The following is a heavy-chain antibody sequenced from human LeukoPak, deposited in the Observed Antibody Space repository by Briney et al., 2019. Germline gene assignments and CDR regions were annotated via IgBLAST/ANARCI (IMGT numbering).Heavy chain of an antibody. D-gene: IGHD6-13*01. V-gene: IGHV3-23*01. CDR3: AKGSSWHRLDM. CDR1: GFTFSSYA. CDR2: ISGGGDSA. Sequence: GGSLRLSCAASGFTFSSYAMNWVRQAPGKGLEWVSAISGGGDSAYYADSVKGRFTISRDNSKNTLYLQMNSLRVEDTAVYYCAKGSSWHRLDMWGQGTMVTVSS. J-gene: IGHJ3*02.